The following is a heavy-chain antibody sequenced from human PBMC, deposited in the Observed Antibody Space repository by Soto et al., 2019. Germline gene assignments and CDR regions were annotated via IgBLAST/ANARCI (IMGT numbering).Heavy chain of an antibody. V-gene: IGHV4-28*01. CDR3: ARTNCGGDCYPDY. CDR1: GYSISSSNW. CDR2: IYYSGST. Sequence: QVQLQESGPGLVKPSETLSLTCAVSGYSISSSNWWGWIRQPPGKGLEWIGYIYYSGSTYYNPSLKSRFTMSVDTSKNQFSLKLSSVTAVDTAVYYCARTNCGGDCYPDYWGQGTLVTVSS. D-gene: IGHD2-21*02. J-gene: IGHJ4*02.